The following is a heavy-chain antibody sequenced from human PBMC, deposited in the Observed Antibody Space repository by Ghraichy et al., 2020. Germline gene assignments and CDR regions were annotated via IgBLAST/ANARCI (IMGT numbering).Heavy chain of an antibody. Sequence: LSLTCAASGFTLSGYYMHWVRQPLGRGLVWVSKSKSDGTYTNYADSVKGRFTVSRDNAKNMLYLRMDSLRAEDTAVYYCARENYEASGYGYDYWGQGTLVTVSS. V-gene: IGHV3-74*01. CDR3: ARENYEASGYGYDY. CDR1: GFTLSGYY. J-gene: IGHJ4*02. CDR2: SKSDGTYT. D-gene: IGHD5-12*01.